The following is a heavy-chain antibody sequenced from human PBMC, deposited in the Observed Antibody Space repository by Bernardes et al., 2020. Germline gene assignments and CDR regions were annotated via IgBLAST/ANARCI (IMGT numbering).Heavy chain of an antibody. CDR2: IDWDDDK. V-gene: IGHV2-70*11. Sequence: SAPTLVKPTQTLTLTCTFSGFSLSTSGMCVSWIRQPPGKALEWLARIDWDDDKSYSTSLKTRLTISKDTSKNQVVLTMTNMDPVDTATYYCARINSGYLSFHYWGQGTLVTVSS. CDR1: GFSLSTSGMC. CDR3: ARINSGYLSFHY. D-gene: IGHD3-22*01. J-gene: IGHJ4*02.